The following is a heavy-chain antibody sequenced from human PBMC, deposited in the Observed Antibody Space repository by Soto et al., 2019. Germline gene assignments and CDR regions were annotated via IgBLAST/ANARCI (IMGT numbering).Heavy chain of an antibody. Sequence: PSETLSLTCAVSGYSISSGYYWGWIRQPPGKGLEWIGSIYHSGSTYYNPSLKSRVTISVDTSKNQFSLKLSSVTAADTAVYYCARAGGSYYEGSYVDYWGQGTLVTVSS. J-gene: IGHJ4*02. V-gene: IGHV4-38-2*01. D-gene: IGHD1-26*01. CDR2: IYHSGST. CDR1: GYSISSGYY. CDR3: ARAGGSYYEGSYVDY.